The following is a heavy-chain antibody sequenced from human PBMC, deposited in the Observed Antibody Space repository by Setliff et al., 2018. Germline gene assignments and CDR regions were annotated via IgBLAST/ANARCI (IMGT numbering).Heavy chain of an antibody. J-gene: IGHJ4*02. CDR1: GGSLRRYY. D-gene: IGHD2-2*01. CDR2: INDSGST. CDR3: ARGIGGFCSSNSCSNESWP. V-gene: IGHV4-34*01. Sequence: SETLSLTCAVYGGSLRRYYWSWIRQSPGKGLEWIGEINDSGSTNYNPSLKSRVSLSVDTSKNHISLNVTSVTAADTAVYYCARGIGGFCSSNSCSNESWPWGQGTLVTVSS.